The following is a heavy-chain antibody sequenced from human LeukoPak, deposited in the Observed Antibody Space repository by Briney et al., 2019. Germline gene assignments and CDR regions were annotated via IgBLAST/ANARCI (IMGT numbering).Heavy chain of an antibody. CDR2: ISATGGST. Sequence: GGSLRLSCAASGFTFSSYAMSWVRQAPGKGLEWVSTISATGGSTYYVDSVKGRFAISRDNSKDTLYLQMNSLRAEDTAVYYCAKGGYSSGWRNYFDYWGQGTLVTVSS. CDR3: AKGGYSSGWRNYFDY. J-gene: IGHJ4*02. V-gene: IGHV3-23*01. D-gene: IGHD6-19*01. CDR1: GFTFSSYA.